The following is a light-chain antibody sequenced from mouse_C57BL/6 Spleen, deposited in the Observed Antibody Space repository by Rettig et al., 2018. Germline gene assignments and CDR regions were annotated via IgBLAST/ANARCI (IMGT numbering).Light chain of an antibody. J-gene: IGLJ2*01. CDR2: LKKDGSH. V-gene: IGLV3*01. CDR3: GVGDTSKEQFVYV. Sequence: QLVLTQSSSASFSLGASAKLTCTLSSQHSTYTIEWYQQQPLKPPKYVMELKKDGSHSTGDGIPDRFSGSSPGADRYLSISHIQPEDEAIYICGVGDTSKEQFVYVFGGGTKVTVL. CDR1: SQHSTYT.